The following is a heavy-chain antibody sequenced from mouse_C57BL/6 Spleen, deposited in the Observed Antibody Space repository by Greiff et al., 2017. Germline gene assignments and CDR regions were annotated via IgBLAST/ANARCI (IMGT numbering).Heavy chain of an antibody. CDR3: ARRREFYNNSYAMDY. D-gene: IGHD2-5*01. CDR1: GYTFTGYW. V-gene: IGHV1-9*01. Sequence: QVQLQQSGAELMKPGASVKLSCKATGYTFTGYWIEWVKQRPGHGLEWIGEILPGSGSTNYNEKFKGKATFTADKSSNTAYMQLSSLTTEDSAIYYCARRREFYNNSYAMDYRGQGTSVTVSS. CDR2: ILPGSGST. J-gene: IGHJ4*01.